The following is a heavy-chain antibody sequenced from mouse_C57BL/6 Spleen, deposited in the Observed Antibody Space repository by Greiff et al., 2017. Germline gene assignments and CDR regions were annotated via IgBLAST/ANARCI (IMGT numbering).Heavy chain of an antibody. J-gene: IGHJ3*01. V-gene: IGHV14-3*01. Sequence: VQLQQSVAELVRPGASVKLSCTASGSHFKNTYMPWVKQRPEQGLEWIGRIDPAYGNTKYVPKFQGKATITADTSSNTAYMQLSSLTSEDTAIYYCAPYEYDGGFDYWGQGTLVTVSA. CDR3: APYEYDGGFDY. D-gene: IGHD2-4*01. CDR2: IDPAYGNT. CDR1: GSHFKNTY.